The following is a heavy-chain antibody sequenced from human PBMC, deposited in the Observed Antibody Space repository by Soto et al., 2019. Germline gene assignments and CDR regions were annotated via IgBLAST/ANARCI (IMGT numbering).Heavy chain of an antibody. D-gene: IGHD6-19*01. CDR3: ATGTFSSGWYFDY. Sequence: GASVKVSYKVSGYTLSELSMHRVPEAPGKGLEWMGGFDPEDAETIYAQNFQGRVTMTEDTSTDTAYMELSSLRSEDTAVYYCATGTFSSGWYFDYWGQGTLVTVSS. CDR1: GYTLSELS. V-gene: IGHV1-24*01. CDR2: FDPEDAET. J-gene: IGHJ4*02.